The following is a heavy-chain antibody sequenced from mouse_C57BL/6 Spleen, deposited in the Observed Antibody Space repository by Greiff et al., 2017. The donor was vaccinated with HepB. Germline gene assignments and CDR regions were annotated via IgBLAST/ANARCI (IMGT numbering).Heavy chain of an antibody. V-gene: IGHV1-26*01. J-gene: IGHJ4*01. CDR3: TRSRDYLTGYAMDY. Sequence: EVRLVESGPELVKPGASVKISCKASGYTFTDYYMNWVKQSHGKSLEWIGDINPNNGGTSYNQKFKGKATLTVDKSSSTAYMELRSLTSEDSAVYYCTRSRDYLTGYAMDYWGQGTSVTVSS. CDR1: GYTFTDYY. D-gene: IGHD2-4*01. CDR2: INPNNGGT.